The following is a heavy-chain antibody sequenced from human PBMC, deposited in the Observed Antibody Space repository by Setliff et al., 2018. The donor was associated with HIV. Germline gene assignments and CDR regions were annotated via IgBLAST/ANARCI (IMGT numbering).Heavy chain of an antibody. D-gene: IGHD1-26*01. CDR1: GFTFINYE. V-gene: IGHV3-48*03. CDR3: ARDRVVGATLDPLDL. CDR2: ISYSGSAI. Sequence: PGGSLRLSCTASGFTFINYEMNWARQAPGKGLEWVAYISYSGSAIHYADSVKGRFTISRDNAKNSLYLQMNSLRAEDTAVYYCARDRVVGATLDPLDLWGQGTMVTVSS. J-gene: IGHJ3*01.